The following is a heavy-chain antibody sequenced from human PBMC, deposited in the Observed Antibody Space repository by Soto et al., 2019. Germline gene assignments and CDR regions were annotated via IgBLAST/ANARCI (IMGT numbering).Heavy chain of an antibody. V-gene: IGHV1-69*12. Sequence: QVQLVQSGAEVKKPGSSVNVSCKASGGTFSSYAINWVRQAPGQGLEWMGGSIPIFGTANYTQKFQGRVKITADGSTSTVCMELSSLRSEDTAVYYCARGSGGSSYYYYGMGVWGQGTTVTVSS. CDR2: SIPIFGTA. J-gene: IGHJ6*02. D-gene: IGHD2-15*01. CDR1: GGTFSSYA. CDR3: ARGSGGSSYYYYGMGV.